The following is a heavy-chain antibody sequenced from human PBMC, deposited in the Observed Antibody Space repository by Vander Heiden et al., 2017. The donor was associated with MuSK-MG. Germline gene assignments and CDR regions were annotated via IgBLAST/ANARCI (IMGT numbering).Heavy chain of an antibody. CDR3: AREPLPITGTTNSY. V-gene: IGHV3-7*01. J-gene: IGHJ4*02. CDR1: GFTFSSYW. D-gene: IGHD1-20*01. CDR2: IKQDGSEK. Sequence: EVQLVESGGGLVQPGGSLRLSCAASGFTFSSYWMSWVRQAPGKGLEWVANIKQDGSEKYYVDSVKGRFTISRDNAKNSLYLQMNSLRAEDTAVYYCAREPLPITGTTNSYWGQGTLVTVSS.